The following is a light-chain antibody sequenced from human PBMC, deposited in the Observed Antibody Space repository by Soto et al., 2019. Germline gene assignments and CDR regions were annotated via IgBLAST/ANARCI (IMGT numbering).Light chain of an antibody. CDR1: SSEVGSYNL. Sequence: QSVLTQPASVSGSPGQSITISCTGTSSEVGSYNLVSWYQQHPGKAPKLMIYEVSKRPSGVSNRFSGSKSGNTASLTISGLQAEDEADYYCCSYAGSSTQVFGTGTKVTVL. CDR3: CSYAGSSTQV. V-gene: IGLV2-23*02. CDR2: EVS. J-gene: IGLJ1*01.